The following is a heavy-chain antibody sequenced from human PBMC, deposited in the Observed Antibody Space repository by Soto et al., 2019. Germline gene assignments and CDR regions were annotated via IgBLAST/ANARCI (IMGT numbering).Heavy chain of an antibody. CDR2: ISAYNGNT. J-gene: IGHJ5*02. D-gene: IGHD3-10*01. Sequence: QVQLVQSGAEVKKPGASVKVSCKASGYTFTSYGISWVRQAPGQGLEWMGWISAYNGNTNYAQKLQGRVTMTTDTPTSTAYMELRSLRSDDTAVYYCARDRVYYGSGSYCRFDPWGQGTLVTVSS. CDR1: GYTFTSYG. V-gene: IGHV1-18*01. CDR3: ARDRVYYGSGSYCRFDP.